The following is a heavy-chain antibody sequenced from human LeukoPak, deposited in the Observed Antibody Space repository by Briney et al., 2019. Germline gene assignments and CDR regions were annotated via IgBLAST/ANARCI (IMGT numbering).Heavy chain of an antibody. J-gene: IGHJ4*02. CDR2: IYHSGSY. CDR3: ARVTRVRGVISYFDY. Sequence: PSETLSLTCAVSGGSFSGYYWSWVRQPPGKGLEWIGYIYHSGSYNYNPSLKSRVTISVDRSKNQFSLKLSSVTAADTAVYYCARVTRVRGVISYFDYWGQGTLVTVSS. D-gene: IGHD3-10*01. CDR1: GGSFSGYY. V-gene: IGHV4-34*01.